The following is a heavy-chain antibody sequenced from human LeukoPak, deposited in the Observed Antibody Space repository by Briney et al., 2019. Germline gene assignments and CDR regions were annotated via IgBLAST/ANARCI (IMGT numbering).Heavy chain of an antibody. CDR2: INTDGSST. D-gene: IGHD6-13*01. Sequence: PGGSLRLSCAASGFTFSSYWMHWVRQAPGKGLVWVSRINTDGSSTSYADSVKGRFTISRDNAKNSLYLQMNSLRAEDTAVYYCARDVGRAAAGTWGQGTLVTVSS. J-gene: IGHJ5*02. CDR3: ARDVGRAAAGT. V-gene: IGHV3-74*01. CDR1: GFTFSSYW.